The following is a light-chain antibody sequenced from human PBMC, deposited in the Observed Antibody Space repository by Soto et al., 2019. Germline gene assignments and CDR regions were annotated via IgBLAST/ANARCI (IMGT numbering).Light chain of an antibody. CDR1: PGISSW. V-gene: IGKV1-12*01. J-gene: IGKJ4*01. CDR3: QQATSFPLT. CDR2: AAS. Sequence: DIQMTQSPPSVSASVGDRVTITCRASPGISSWLAWYQQKPGKAPKLLIYAASSLQTAVPSRLSGSGSGTDFTLTIRCLKTEDFATYSCQQATSFPLTFGGGTNVEIK.